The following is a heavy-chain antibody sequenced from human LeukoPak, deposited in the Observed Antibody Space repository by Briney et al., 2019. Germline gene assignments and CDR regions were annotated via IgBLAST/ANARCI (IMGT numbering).Heavy chain of an antibody. CDR1: GGSIRSYY. D-gene: IGHD4-17*01. Sequence: PSETLSLTXTVSGGSIRSYYWSWIRQPPGKGLEWIGYIYYTGSTNYNPSLKSRVTISVDTSKNQFSLKLSSVTAADTAVYYCARDQRSGDYWFDPWGQGTLVTVSS. V-gene: IGHV4-59*01. CDR3: ARDQRSGDYWFDP. CDR2: IYYTGST. J-gene: IGHJ5*02.